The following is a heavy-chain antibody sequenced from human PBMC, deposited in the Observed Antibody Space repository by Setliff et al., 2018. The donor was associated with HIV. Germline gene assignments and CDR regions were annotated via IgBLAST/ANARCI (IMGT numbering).Heavy chain of an antibody. CDR2: MNTNSGNT. Sequence: ASVKVSCKASGDTFTTYDINWVRQATGQGPEWIGWMNTNSGNTGYAQKFQVRVTMTRNTSISTAYMELSSLRSEDTAVYYCARGDYDSSGYHHFDYWGQGTLVTVSS. D-gene: IGHD3-22*01. V-gene: IGHV1-8*02. CDR3: ARGDYDSSGYHHFDY. CDR1: GDTFTTYD. J-gene: IGHJ4*02.